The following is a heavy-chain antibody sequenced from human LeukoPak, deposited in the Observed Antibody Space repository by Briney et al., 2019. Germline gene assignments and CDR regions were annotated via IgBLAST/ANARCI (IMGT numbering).Heavy chain of an antibody. CDR2: IYYSGST. CDR1: GGSISSYY. CDR3: ARMTTVTTGIDY. Sequence: SETLSLTCTVSGGSISSYYWSWIRQPPGKGLEWIGYIYYSGSTNYNPSLKSRVTISVDTSKNQFSLKLSSVTAADTAVYYCARMTTVTTGIDYWGQGTLVSVSS. V-gene: IGHV4-59*01. J-gene: IGHJ4*02. D-gene: IGHD4-17*01.